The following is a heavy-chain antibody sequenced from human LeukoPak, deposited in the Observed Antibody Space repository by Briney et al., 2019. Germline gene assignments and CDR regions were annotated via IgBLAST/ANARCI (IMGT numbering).Heavy chain of an antibody. CDR2: IIPIFGTA. Sequence: SVKVSFKASGGTFSSYAISWVRQAPGQGLEWMGGIIPIFGTANYAQKFQGRVTITADESTGTAYMELSSLRSEDTAVYYCATTVYGDYPYYYYYGMDVWGQGTTVTVSS. D-gene: IGHD4-17*01. CDR1: GGTFSSYA. CDR3: ATTVYGDYPYYYYYGMDV. J-gene: IGHJ6*02. V-gene: IGHV1-69*13.